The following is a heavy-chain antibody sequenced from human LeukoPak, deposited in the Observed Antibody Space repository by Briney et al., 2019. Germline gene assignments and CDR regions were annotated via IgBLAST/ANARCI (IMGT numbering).Heavy chain of an antibody. J-gene: IGHJ3*02. CDR3: ARARITGKRDAFDI. V-gene: IGHV3-7*04. D-gene: IGHD1-20*01. CDR2: IKQDGSEK. CDR1: GFTFSHYW. Sequence: GGSLRLSCAASGFTFSHYWMSWVRQAPGKGLEWVANIKQDGSEKYYVDSVKGRFTISRDNAKNSLYLQMNSLRAEDTAVYYCARARITGKRDAFDIWGQGTMVTVSS.